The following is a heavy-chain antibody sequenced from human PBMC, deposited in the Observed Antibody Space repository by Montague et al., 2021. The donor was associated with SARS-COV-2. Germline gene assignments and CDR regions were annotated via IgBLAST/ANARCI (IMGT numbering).Heavy chain of an antibody. CDR2: IDYGGSP. CDR1: GVSVSNRYTH. Sequence: SETLSLTCTVSGVSVSNRYTHWSWIRQSPGKGLEWIGHIDYGGSPNYSPSLHSRVTNSLDTSKNQLSLRLNSATAADTAVYYCATYWQGGSGRGSWGQGTLVTVSS. J-gene: IGHJ5*02. V-gene: IGHV4-61*01. CDR3: ATYWQGGSGRGS. D-gene: IGHD3-10*01.